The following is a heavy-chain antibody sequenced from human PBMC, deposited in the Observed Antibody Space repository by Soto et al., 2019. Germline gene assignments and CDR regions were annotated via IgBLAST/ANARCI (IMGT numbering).Heavy chain of an antibody. CDR1: GFTFSNYA. CDR2: ISGSGSST. J-gene: IGHJ4*02. D-gene: IGHD3-10*01. V-gene: IGHV3-23*01. Sequence: EVQLLESGGGLVQPGGSLRLSCAASGFTFSNYAMSWVRQAPGQGLQWVSAISGSGSSTYYADSVKGRFTISRDNSKNTLYLQMNSLRAEDTAVYYCAKADGSGNCGQGTLVTVSS. CDR3: AKADGSGN.